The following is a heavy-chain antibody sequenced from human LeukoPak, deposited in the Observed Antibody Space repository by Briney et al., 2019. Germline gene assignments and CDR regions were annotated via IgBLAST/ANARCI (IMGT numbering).Heavy chain of an antibody. D-gene: IGHD6-19*01. Sequence: SETLSLTCTVPGGSITSADYYRSWIRQPPGKGLEWLGYIFYSGSTSYNPSLKSRVTIPVDTTKDKFSLKLSSVTAADTAVDYCAGVESSKGSGWYYMDYWGQGTLVTVSS. CDR3: AGVESSKGSGWYYMDY. CDR1: GGSITSADYY. CDR2: IFYSGST. J-gene: IGHJ4*02. V-gene: IGHV4-30-4*01.